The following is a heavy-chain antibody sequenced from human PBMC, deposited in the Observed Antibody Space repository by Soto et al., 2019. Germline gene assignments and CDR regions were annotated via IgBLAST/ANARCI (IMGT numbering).Heavy chain of an antibody. D-gene: IGHD2-2*01. V-gene: IGHV1-69*02. CDR3: ARGITRYCSSTSCHKNWFDP. J-gene: IGHJ5*02. CDR2: IFPILGIA. Sequence: SVKGSCQASGGTFSSYTISWGRQAPGQGLEWMGRIFPILGIANYAQKFQGRVTITADKSTSTAYMELSSLRSEDTAVYYCARGITRYCSSTSCHKNWFDPWGQGTLVTVSS. CDR1: GGTFSSYT.